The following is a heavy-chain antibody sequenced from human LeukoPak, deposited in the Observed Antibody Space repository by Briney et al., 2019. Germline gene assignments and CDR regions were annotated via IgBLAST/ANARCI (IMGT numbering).Heavy chain of an antibody. V-gene: IGHV4-59*12. CDR3: ARAASAFDI. Sequence: SETLSLTCTVSGGSISSYYWSWIRQPPGKGLEWIGYIYYSGSTNYNPSLKSRVTISVDTSKNQFSLKLSSVTAADTAVYYCARAASAFDIWGQGTMVTVSS. CDR2: IYYSGST. J-gene: IGHJ3*02. CDR1: GGSISSYY.